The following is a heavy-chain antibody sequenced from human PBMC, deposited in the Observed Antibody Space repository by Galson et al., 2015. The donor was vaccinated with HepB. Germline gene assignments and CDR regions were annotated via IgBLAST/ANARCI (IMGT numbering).Heavy chain of an antibody. V-gene: IGHV1-69*04. CDR3: ARDFGGYYGDYEDHITGAFDI. D-gene: IGHD4-17*01. CDR2: IIPILGIA. J-gene: IGHJ3*02. Sequence: SVKVSCKASGGTFSSYAISWVRQAPGQGLEWMGRIIPILGIANYAQKFQGRVTITADKSTSTAYMELSSLRSEDTAVYYCARDFGGYYGDYEDHITGAFDIWGQGTMVTVSS. CDR1: GGTFSSYA.